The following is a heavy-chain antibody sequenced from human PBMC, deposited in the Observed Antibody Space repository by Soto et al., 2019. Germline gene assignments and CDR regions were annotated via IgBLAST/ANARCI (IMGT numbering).Heavy chain of an antibody. CDR2: VIPIFGTA. D-gene: IGHD3-10*01. J-gene: IGHJ6*02. CDR3: ATGAPGSGMDYHHGMDV. CDR1: GGTFSSYA. V-gene: IGHV1-69*13. Sequence: SVKVSCKASGGTFSSYAISWVRQARGQGLEWMGGVIPIFGTANYAQKFQGRVTITADESASTAYMELSSLKYEDTAFYYCATGAPGSGMDYHHGMDVWGQGTTVTAP.